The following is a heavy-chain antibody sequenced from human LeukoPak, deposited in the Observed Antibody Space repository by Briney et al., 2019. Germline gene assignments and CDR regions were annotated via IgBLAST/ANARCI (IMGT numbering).Heavy chain of an antibody. D-gene: IGHD2-2*01. Sequence: SETLSLTCSVSGGSMNTHYWNWIRQPAGKGLEWIGRIYTSGSTNHNPSLKSRVTISVDTSKNQFSLKLSSVTAADTAVYYCATSSGAPGNYWGQGTLVTVSS. CDR3: ATSSGAPGNY. CDR2: IYTSGST. CDR1: GGSMNTHY. J-gene: IGHJ4*02. V-gene: IGHV4-4*07.